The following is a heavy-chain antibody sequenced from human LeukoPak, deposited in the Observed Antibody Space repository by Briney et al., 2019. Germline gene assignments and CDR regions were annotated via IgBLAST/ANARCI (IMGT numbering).Heavy chain of an antibody. CDR3: ARGTGSSWYYDY. CDR2: ISYDGTNK. V-gene: IGHV3-30*04. J-gene: IGHJ4*02. D-gene: IGHD6-13*01. CDR1: GFTFSSYA. Sequence: GGSLRLSCAASGFTFSSYAMHWVRQAPGKGLEWVAVISYDGTNKYYADSVKGRFTISRDNSKNTLYLQMNSLRPEDTAVYYCARGTGSSWYYDYRGEGTLVTVSS.